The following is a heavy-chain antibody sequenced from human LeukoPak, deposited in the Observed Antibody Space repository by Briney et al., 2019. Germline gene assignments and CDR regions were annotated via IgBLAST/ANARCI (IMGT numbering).Heavy chain of an antibody. J-gene: IGHJ6*02. CDR1: GGSFSGYY. Sequence: SETLSLTCAVYGGSFSGYYWSWIRQPPGKGLEWIGYIYYSGSTNYNPSLKSRVTISVDTSKNQFSLKLSSVTAADTAVYYCARDWVGSGNYGMDVWGQGTTVTVSS. CDR3: ARDWVGSGNYGMDV. D-gene: IGHD3-10*01. V-gene: IGHV4-59*01. CDR2: IYYSGST.